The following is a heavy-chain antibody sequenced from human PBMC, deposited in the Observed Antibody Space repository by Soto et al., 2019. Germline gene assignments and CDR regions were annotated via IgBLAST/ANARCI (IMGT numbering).Heavy chain of an antibody. V-gene: IGHV3-48*02. Sequence: EVQLVESGGGLVQPGGSLRLSCAASGFTFSLYSMSWVRQAPGKGLEGASYISRSSTGIHYADSVKGRFTISRDDVTNSMHLQMNSLRDGDTAVYYCARAVTWGLDVWGQGTTVSISS. J-gene: IGHJ6*01. CDR3: ARAVTWGLDV. D-gene: IGHD3-10*01. CDR1: GFTFSLYS. CDR2: ISRSSTGI.